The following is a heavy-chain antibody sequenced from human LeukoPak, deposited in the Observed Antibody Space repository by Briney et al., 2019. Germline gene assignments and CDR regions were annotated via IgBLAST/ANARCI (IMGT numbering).Heavy chain of an antibody. Sequence: PSETLSLTCTVSGGSISSSSYYWGWIRQPPWKGLEWIGSIYYSGSTYYNSSVKSRVTISVDTSKNQFSLKLSSVTAADTAVYYCARDESNGAFDIWGQGTMVTVSS. J-gene: IGHJ3*02. CDR3: ARDESNGAFDI. CDR1: GGSISSSSYY. D-gene: IGHD2-8*01. V-gene: IGHV4-39*07. CDR2: IYYSGST.